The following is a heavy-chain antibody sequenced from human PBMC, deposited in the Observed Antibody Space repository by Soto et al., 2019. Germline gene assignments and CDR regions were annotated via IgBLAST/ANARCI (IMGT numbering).Heavy chain of an antibody. V-gene: IGHV3-23*01. D-gene: IGHD6-6*01. J-gene: IGHJ1*01. CDR1: GFTFSSYA. Sequence: GGSLRLSCAASGFTFSSYAMSWVRQAPGKGLEWVSAISGSGGSTYYADSVKGRFTISRDNSKNTLYLQMNSLRAEDTAVYYCAKVRSKQLESEYFQHWGQGTLVTVSS. CDR3: AKVRSKQLESEYFQH. CDR2: ISGSGGST.